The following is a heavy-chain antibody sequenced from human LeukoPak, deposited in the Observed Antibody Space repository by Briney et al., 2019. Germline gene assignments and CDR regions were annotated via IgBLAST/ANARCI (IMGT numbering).Heavy chain of an antibody. CDR1: GFTFNTYW. J-gene: IGHJ2*01. CDR3: VRYYTRHSWYFDL. D-gene: IGHD3-10*01. V-gene: IGHV3-7*01. Sequence: GGSLRLSCAASGFTFNTYWMTWVRQAPGKGLEWVANINEDGREKYYVDSVKGRIFISRDNARHSLYLQMNSPRAEDTAVYYCVRYYTRHSWYFDLWGRGTLVTVSS. CDR2: INEDGREK.